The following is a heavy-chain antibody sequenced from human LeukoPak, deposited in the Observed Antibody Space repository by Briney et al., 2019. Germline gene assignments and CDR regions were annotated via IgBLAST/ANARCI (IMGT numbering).Heavy chain of an antibody. D-gene: IGHD2-15*01. CDR1: GYTLTELS. J-gene: IGHJ4*02. V-gene: IGHV1-24*01. CDR2: FDPEDGET. CDR3: AILFAVVAATPTLNDY. Sequence: GSSVKVSCKVCGYTLTELSMHWVRQAPGKGLEWMGGFDPEDGETIYAQKFQGRVTLTEDTSTDTAYMELSSLRSEDTAVYYCAILFAVVAATPTLNDYWSQGTLVTVSS.